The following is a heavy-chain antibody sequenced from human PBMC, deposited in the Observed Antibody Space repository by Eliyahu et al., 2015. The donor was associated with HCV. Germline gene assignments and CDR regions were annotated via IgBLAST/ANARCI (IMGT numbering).Heavy chain of an antibody. V-gene: IGHV4-31*03. CDR1: GGSIRSDGYY. Sequence: QVQLQESGPGLVKPSQTLSLTCTVXGGSIRSDGYYWNWIRQPPGKGLEWIGNIYYSGSTYYNPSLKSRLTILVDTSKNHFSLKLTSVTAADTAVYYCARSDYHVSNWFDPWGQGTLVTVSS. CDR3: ARSDYHVSNWFDP. CDR2: IYYSGST. J-gene: IGHJ5*02. D-gene: IGHD1-26*01.